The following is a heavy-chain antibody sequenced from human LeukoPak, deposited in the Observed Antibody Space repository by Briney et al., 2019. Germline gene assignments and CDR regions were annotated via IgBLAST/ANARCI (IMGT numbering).Heavy chain of an antibody. CDR3: ATLDWLFAGRDY. V-gene: IGHV1-24*01. CDR2: FDPEDGET. CDR1: GYTLTELS. Sequence: ASVKVSCKVSGYTLTELSMHWVRQAPGKGLEWMGGFDPEDGETIYAQKFQGRVTMTEDTSTDTAYMELSSLRSEDTAVYYCATLDWLFAGRDYWGQGTLVTVSS. J-gene: IGHJ4*02. D-gene: IGHD3-9*01.